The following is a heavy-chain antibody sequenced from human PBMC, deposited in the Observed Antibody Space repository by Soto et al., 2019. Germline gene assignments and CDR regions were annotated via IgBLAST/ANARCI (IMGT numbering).Heavy chain of an antibody. J-gene: IGHJ4*02. CDR2: INPYSGGT. Sequence: QAQLLQSGAEVKKPGASVKVSCTASGYTFTNYYMHWVRQAPGQGLEWMGWINPYSGGTKYAERFQGRVTMTRDTSISTAYMELSRLRSDDTAIYYSAPQCCGSQSGWGQGTLVTVSS. CDR3: APQCCGSQSG. CDR1: GYTFTNYY. V-gene: IGHV1-2*02. D-gene: IGHD1-26*01.